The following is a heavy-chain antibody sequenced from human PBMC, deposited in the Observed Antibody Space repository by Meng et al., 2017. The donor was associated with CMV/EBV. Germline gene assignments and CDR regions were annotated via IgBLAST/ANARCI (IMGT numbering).Heavy chain of an antibody. CDR3: ASADDIGMDY. V-gene: IGHV1-69*12. CDR2: IIPIFGTA. CDR1: GGTFSSYA. Sequence: QGQPVQSGGEVKKTESCVKVSCKASGGTFSSYAISWVRQAPGQGLEWMGGIIPIFGTANYAQKFQGRVTITADESTSTAYMELSSLRSEDTAVYYCASADDIGMDYWGQGTLVTVSS. D-gene: IGHD3-9*01. J-gene: IGHJ4*02.